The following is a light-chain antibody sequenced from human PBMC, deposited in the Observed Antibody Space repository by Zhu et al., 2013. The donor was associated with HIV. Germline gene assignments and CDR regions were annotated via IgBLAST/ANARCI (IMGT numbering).Light chain of an antibody. Sequence: EIVLTQSPGTLSLSPGERATLSCRASQSVSSSYLAWYQQKPGQAPRLLIYDASNRATGIPARFSGSGSGTDFTLTISSLESEDFAVYYCQQRNSWPRTFGQGTKVEIK. V-gene: IGKV3D-20*02. CDR1: QSVSSSY. CDR3: QQRNSWPRT. J-gene: IGKJ1*01. CDR2: DAS.